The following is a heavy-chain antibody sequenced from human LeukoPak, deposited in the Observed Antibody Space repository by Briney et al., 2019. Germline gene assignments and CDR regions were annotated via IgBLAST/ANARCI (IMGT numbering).Heavy chain of an antibody. CDR1: GDSVSSKSAA. CDR2: TFYRSKWYN. D-gene: IGHD5-18*01. J-gene: IGHJ5*02. CDR3: AGYSYGVRPS. V-gene: IGHV6-1*01. Sequence: SQTLSLTCAISGDSVSSKSAAWNWIRQSPARGLEWLGRTFYRSKWYNDYAVSVKSRITINPDTSKNQFSLHLNSVTPEDTAVYYCAGYSYGVRPSWGQGTLVTVSS.